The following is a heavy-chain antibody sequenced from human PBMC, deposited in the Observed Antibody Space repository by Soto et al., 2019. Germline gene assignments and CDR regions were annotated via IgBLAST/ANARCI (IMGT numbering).Heavy chain of an antibody. J-gene: IGHJ4*02. V-gene: IGHV3-66*01. CDR3: XXXXXXXXPXCFDY. CDR2: IYSDGNT. CDR1: GFTVSISY. Sequence: EVQLVESGGALVQPGGSLRLSCAASGFTVSISYMTWVRQVPGKGLEWVSIIYSDGNTYYADSVKGRFTISRDNSKNTXXXXXXXXXXXXXXXXXXXXXXXXXXPXCFDYWGQGTLVTVSS.